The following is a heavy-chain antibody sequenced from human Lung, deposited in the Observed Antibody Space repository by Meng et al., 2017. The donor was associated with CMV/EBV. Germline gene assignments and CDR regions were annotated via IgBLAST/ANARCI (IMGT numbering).Heavy chain of an antibody. J-gene: IGHJ6*02. CDR1: GYTFTGYY. CDR2: INPNSGGT. D-gene: IGHD6-13*01. CDR3: ARDGLALTQQLVPYGMDV. Sequence: ASXXVSXKASGYTFTGYYMHWVRQAPGQGLEWMGWINPNSGGTNYAQKFQGRVTMTRDTSISTAYMELSRVKSDDTAVYYCARDGLALTQQLVPYGMDVWGHGXTVTVSS. V-gene: IGHV1-2*02.